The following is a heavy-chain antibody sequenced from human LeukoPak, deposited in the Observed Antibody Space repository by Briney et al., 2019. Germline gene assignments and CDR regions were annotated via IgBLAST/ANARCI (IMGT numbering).Heavy chain of an antibody. D-gene: IGHD6-19*01. J-gene: IGHJ6*02. Sequence: GGSLRLSCAASGFTVSSYAMHWVRQAPGKGLEWVAVISYDGSNRYYADSMKGRFTISRDNSKNTLYLQMNSLRAEDTAVYYCARVWSGSGGWYISQYYYYYYGMDVWGQGTTVTVSS. V-gene: IGHV3-30-3*01. CDR2: ISYDGSNR. CDR3: ARVWSGSGGWYISQYYYYYYGMDV. CDR1: GFTVSSYA.